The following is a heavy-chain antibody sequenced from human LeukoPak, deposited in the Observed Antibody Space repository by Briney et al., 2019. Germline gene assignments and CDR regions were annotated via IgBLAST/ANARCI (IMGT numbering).Heavy chain of an antibody. Sequence: GESLKISCQTSGLTFTDYWIGWVRQMPGKGLEWMGIIYPGDSDTKYSPSFRGQVTMSADKSTNTAYLQWGSLKASDTAMYFCARGDASMATGFNYWGQGTLVTVSS. J-gene: IGHJ4*02. V-gene: IGHV5-51*01. D-gene: IGHD6-6*01. CDR1: GLTFTDYW. CDR3: ARGDASMATGFNY. CDR2: IYPGDSDT.